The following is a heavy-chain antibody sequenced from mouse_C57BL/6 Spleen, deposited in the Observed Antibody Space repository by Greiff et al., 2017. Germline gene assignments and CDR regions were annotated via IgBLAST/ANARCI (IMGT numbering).Heavy chain of an antibody. Sequence: DVQLQESGPELVKPGDSVKISCKASGYSFTGYFMNWVMQSHGKSLEWIGRINPYNGDTFYNQKFKGKATLTVDKSSSTAHMELRSLTSEDSAVYYCAYYYGSSPYWYFDVWGTGTTVTVSS. CDR3: AYYYGSSPYWYFDV. V-gene: IGHV1-20*01. CDR1: GYSFTGYF. D-gene: IGHD1-1*01. CDR2: INPYNGDT. J-gene: IGHJ1*03.